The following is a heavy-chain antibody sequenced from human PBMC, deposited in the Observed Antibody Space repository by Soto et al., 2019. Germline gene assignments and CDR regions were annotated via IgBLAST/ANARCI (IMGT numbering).Heavy chain of an antibody. D-gene: IGHD2-21*01. Sequence: SGPTLVNPTPTLTLTCTFSGFSLSTLGTCVTWIRQPPGKALEWLALINWENNEYYTTSLKTRLTISRDTSKNQVVLTMTHVDPVDTATYYCALIPHYSDSYYMDYWGQGTLVTVSS. J-gene: IGHJ4*02. V-gene: IGHV2-70*01. CDR3: ALIPHYSDSYYMDY. CDR2: INWENNE. CDR1: GFSLSTLGTC.